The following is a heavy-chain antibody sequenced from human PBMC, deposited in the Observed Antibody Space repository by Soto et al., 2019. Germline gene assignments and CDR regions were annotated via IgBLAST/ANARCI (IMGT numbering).Heavy chain of an antibody. V-gene: IGHV3-11*01. D-gene: IGHD2-2*01. Sequence: GGSLRLSCAASGFTFSDFYMSWIRQAPGKGLEWVSYISSSGSTIDYADSVKGRFTISRDNAKNSLYLQMNSLRAEDTAVYYCASRRYCITTSCDDYWGQGTLVTVSS. J-gene: IGHJ4*02. CDR2: ISSSGSTI. CDR1: GFTFSDFY. CDR3: ASRRYCITTSCDDY.